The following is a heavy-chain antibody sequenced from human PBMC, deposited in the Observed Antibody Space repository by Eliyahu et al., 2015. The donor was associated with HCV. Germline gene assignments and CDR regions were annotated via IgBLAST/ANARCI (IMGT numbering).Heavy chain of an antibody. CDR3: AKDERGCSGGSCYSGNYYYYYMDV. CDR2: ISWNSGSI. Sequence: EVQLVESGGGLVQPGRXLRLSCAASGFTFXDYAMHWVRXAPGKGLEWVSGISWNSGSIGYADSVKGRFTISRDNAKNSLYLQMNSLRAEDTALYYCAKDERGCSGGSCYSGNYYYYYMDVWGKGTTVTVSS. V-gene: IGHV3-9*01. J-gene: IGHJ6*03. D-gene: IGHD2-15*01. CDR1: GFTFXDYA.